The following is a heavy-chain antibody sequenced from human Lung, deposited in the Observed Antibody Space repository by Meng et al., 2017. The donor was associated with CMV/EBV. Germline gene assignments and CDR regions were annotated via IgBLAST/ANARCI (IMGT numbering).Heavy chain of an antibody. J-gene: IGHJ5*02. V-gene: IGHV3-53*01. D-gene: IGHD2-2*01. CDR2: IYSGGST. CDR3: ARVVVVVPAATRYNWFDP. Sequence: EVQLVESGGGLIQPGGSLRLSCVGVGFTVSSNYMSWVRQAPGKGLEWVSVIYSGGSTYYADSVKGRFTISRDNSKNTLYLQMNSLRAEDTAVYYCARVVVVVPAATRYNWFDPWGQGTLVTVSS. CDR1: GFTVSSNY.